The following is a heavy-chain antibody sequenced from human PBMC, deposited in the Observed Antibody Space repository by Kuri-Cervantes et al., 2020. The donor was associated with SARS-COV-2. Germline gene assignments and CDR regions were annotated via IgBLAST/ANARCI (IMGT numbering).Heavy chain of an antibody. V-gene: IGHV3-30*18. CDR1: GFTFSSYG. CDR3: AKCVVGANVEAFDI. D-gene: IGHD1-26*01. Sequence: GGSLRLSCAASGFTFSSYGMHWVRQAPGKGLEWVAVISYDGSNKYHADSVKGRFTISRDNSKNTLYLQMNSLRAEDTAVYYCAKCVVGANVEAFDIWGQGTMVTVSS. CDR2: ISYDGSNK. J-gene: IGHJ3*02.